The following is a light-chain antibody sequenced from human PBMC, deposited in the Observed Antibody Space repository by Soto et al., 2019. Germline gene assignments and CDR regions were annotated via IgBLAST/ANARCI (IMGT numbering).Light chain of an antibody. J-gene: IGLJ2*01. CDR1: SSNIGAGYD. CDR3: QSYDSSLSVEV. V-gene: IGLV1-40*01. Sequence: QAVVTQPPSVSGAPGQRVTISCTGSSSNIGAGYDVHWYQQLPGTAPKLLIYGNSNRPSGVPDRFSGSKSGTSASLAITGLQAEDEADYYCQSYDSSLSVEVFGGVTKLTVL. CDR2: GNS.